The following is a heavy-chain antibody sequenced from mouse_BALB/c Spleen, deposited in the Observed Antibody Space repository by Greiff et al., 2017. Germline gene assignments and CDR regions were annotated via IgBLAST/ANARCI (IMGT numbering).Heavy chain of an antibody. Sequence: VQLQQSGAELVRPGTSVKVSCKASGYAFTNYLIEWVKQRPGQGLEWIGVINPGSGGTKYNEKFKGKATLTADKSSSTAYMQLSSLTSDDSAVYFCARSAYYRYDYAMDYWGQGTSVTVSS. J-gene: IGHJ4*01. CDR2: INPGSGGT. CDR3: ARSAYYRYDYAMDY. V-gene: IGHV1-54*03. D-gene: IGHD2-14*01. CDR1: GYAFTNYL.